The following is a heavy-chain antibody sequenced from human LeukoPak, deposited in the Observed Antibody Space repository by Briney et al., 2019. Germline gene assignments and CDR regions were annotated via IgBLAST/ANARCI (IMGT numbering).Heavy chain of an antibody. CDR3: ARKLVLYGDYSLIFDY. CDR1: IDSFSNYH. Sequence: PSETLSLTCAVYIDSFSNYHWNWIRQTPAKGMEWIGEVNESGGTNISPSLRSRVILSVDTSKNQFSLKLSSVTAADTAVYYCARKLVLYGDYSLIFDYWGQGTLVTVSS. V-gene: IGHV4-34*01. CDR2: VNESGGT. D-gene: IGHD4-17*01. J-gene: IGHJ4*02.